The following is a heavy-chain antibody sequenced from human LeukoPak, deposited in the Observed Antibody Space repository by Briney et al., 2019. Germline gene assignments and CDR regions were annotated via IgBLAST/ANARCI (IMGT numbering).Heavy chain of an antibody. J-gene: IGHJ3*02. CDR2: ISSSRSYI. V-gene: IGHV3-21*01. CDR1: GFTFSSYS. D-gene: IGHD4-17*01. Sequence: PGGSLRLSCAASGFTFSSYSMNWVHQAPGKGLEWGSSISSSRSYIYYADSVKGRFTISRDNAKNSLYLQMNSLRAEDTAVYYCARLPVTDAFDIWGQGTMVTVSS. CDR3: ARLPVTDAFDI.